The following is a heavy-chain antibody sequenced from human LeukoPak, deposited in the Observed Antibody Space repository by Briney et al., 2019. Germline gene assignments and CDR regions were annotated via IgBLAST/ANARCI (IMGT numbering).Heavy chain of an antibody. Sequence: KPSETLSLTCTVSGGSISSYYWSWIRQPPGKGLEWIGYIYYSGSTNYNPSLKSRVTISVDTSKNQFSLKLSSVTAADTAVYYCARHGDGPYWYFDLWGRGTLVTVSS. V-gene: IGHV4-59*08. D-gene: IGHD5-24*01. CDR2: IYYSGST. CDR3: ARHGDGPYWYFDL. CDR1: GGSISSYY. J-gene: IGHJ2*01.